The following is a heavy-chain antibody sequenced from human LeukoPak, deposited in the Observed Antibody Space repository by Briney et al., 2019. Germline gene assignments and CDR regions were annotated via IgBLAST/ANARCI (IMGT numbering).Heavy chain of an antibody. Sequence: PSETLSLTCAVSGDSSSSSIYYWGWIRQPPGKGLEWIGSIDYSGSTYYNPSLKSRATISIDTSKNQFSLKLSSVTAADTALYYCAREYTLYRSGWFLDYWGQGTVVTVSS. CDR3: AREYTLYRSGWFLDY. CDR1: GDSSSSSIYY. V-gene: IGHV4-39*07. J-gene: IGHJ4*02. D-gene: IGHD6-19*01. CDR2: IDYSGST.